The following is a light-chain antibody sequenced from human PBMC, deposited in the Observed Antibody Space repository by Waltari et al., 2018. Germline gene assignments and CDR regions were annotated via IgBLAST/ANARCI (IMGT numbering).Light chain of an antibody. CDR1: SSDVGGYNN. Sequence: QSALTQPASVSGSPGQSIPISCTGPSSDVGGYNNVSWYQQHPGKAPKLMIYDVSNRPSGVSNRFSGSKSGNTASLTISGLQAEDEADYYCSSYTSSSSYVFGTGTKVTVL. V-gene: IGLV2-14*03. J-gene: IGLJ1*01. CDR3: SSYTSSSSYV. CDR2: DVS.